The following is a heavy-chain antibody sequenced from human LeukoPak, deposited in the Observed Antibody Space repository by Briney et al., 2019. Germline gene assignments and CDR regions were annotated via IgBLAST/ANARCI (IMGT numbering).Heavy chain of an antibody. CDR3: VKGPHIVVVTAILAYFDY. Sequence: GGSLRLSCSASGFTFSSYAMHWVRQAPGKGLEYVSVISSNGGSTYYADSVTGRFTISRDNPKNTLYLQMSSLRAEDTAVYYCVKGPHIVVVTAILAYFDYWGQGTLVTVSS. CDR1: GFTFSSYA. J-gene: IGHJ4*02. CDR2: ISSNGGST. D-gene: IGHD2-21*02. V-gene: IGHV3-64D*06.